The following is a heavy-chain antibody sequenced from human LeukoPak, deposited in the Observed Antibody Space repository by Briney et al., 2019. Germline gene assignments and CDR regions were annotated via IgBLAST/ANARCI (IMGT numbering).Heavy chain of an antibody. D-gene: IGHD6-13*01. V-gene: IGHV1-69*04. Sequence: GASVKVSCKASGGTFSSYAISWVRQAPGQGLEWMGRIIPILGIANYAQKFQGRVTITADKSTSTAYMELNSLRAEDTAVYSCAKDPHVTQSTSSAGRDYFDYWGQGTLVTVSS. CDR3: AKDPHVTQSTSSAGRDYFDY. CDR1: GGTFSSYA. CDR2: IIPILGIA. J-gene: IGHJ4*02.